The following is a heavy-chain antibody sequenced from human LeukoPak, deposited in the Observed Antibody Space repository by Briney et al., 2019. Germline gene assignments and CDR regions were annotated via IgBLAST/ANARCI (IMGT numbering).Heavy chain of an antibody. D-gene: IGHD6-13*01. CDR1: RYTFTGYY. J-gene: IGHJ5*02. Sequence: ASVKVSCKASRYTFTGYYMHWVRQAPGQGLEWMGWINPNSGGTNYAQKFQGRVTMTRDTSISTAYMELSRLRSDDTAVYYCARGLRRAAAGTNNWFDPWGQGTLVTVSS. V-gene: IGHV1-2*02. CDR2: INPNSGGT. CDR3: ARGLRRAAAGTNNWFDP.